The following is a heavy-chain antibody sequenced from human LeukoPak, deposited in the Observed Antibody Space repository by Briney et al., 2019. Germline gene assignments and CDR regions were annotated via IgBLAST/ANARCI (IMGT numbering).Heavy chain of an antibody. Sequence: GGSLRLSCAASGFTVSSNYMSWVRQAPGKGLDWVSILYSGDTTYYADSVKGRFTISRDNSKNTLYLQMNSLRAEDTAVYYCARGGGHGSGSYDYWGQGTLVTVSS. V-gene: IGHV3-53*01. D-gene: IGHD3-10*01. CDR3: ARGGGHGSGSYDY. J-gene: IGHJ4*02. CDR2: LYSGDTT. CDR1: GFTVSSNY.